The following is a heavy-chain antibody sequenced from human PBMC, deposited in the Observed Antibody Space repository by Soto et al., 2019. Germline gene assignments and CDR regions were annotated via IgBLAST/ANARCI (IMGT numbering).Heavy chain of an antibody. V-gene: IGHV2-5*02. D-gene: IGHD2-15*01. CDR3: SHRESRVASYGLDV. J-gene: IGHJ6*02. CDR1: GFSLDTSGVG. Sequence: QITLKESGPTLVKPTQTLTLTCTFSGFSLDTSGVGVAWIRQPPGKALEWLTLIYWDDDKRYSPSLRSRLTRTNDTSESRVVLTMTHMDPVDTATYYCSHRESRVASYGLDVWGQGTTVTVSS. CDR2: IYWDDDK.